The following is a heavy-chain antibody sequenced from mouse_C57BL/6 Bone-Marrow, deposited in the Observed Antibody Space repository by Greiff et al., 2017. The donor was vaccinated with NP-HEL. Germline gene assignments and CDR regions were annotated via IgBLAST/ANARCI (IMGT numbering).Heavy chain of an antibody. CDR1: GYAFSSYW. CDR2: IYPGDGDT. J-gene: IGHJ2*01. D-gene: IGHD1-1*01. Sequence: VQLQQSRAELVKPGASVKISCKASGYAFSSYWMNWVKQRSGKGLEWIGQIYPGDGDTNYNGKFKGKATLTADKSSSTAYMQLSSLTSEDSAVYFCARYYGSSYYFDYWGQGTTLTVSS. V-gene: IGHV1-80*01. CDR3: ARYYGSSYYFDY.